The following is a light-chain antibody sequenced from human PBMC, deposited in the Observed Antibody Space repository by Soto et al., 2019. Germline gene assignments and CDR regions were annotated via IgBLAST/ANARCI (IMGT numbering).Light chain of an antibody. J-gene: IGLJ1*01. Sequence: QSALTQPASVSGSPGQSITISCTGNSSDVGGFNYVSWYQQHPGKAPKLMIYDVTNRPSGVSYRFSGSKSCNTASLTISGLQAEDEADYYCNSFTSTSTYVFGTGTQLTVL. CDR2: DVT. V-gene: IGLV2-14*03. CDR3: NSFTSTSTYV. CDR1: SSDVGGFNY.